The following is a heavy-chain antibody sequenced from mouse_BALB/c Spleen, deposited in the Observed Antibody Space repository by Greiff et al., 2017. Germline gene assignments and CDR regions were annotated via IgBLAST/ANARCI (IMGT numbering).Heavy chain of an antibody. V-gene: IGHV5-12-2*01. J-gene: IGHJ2*01. CDR2: ISNGGGST. Sequence: VQLKQSGGGLVQPGGSLKLSCAASGFTFSSYTMSWVRQTPEKRLEWVAYISNGGGSTYYPDTVKGRFTISRDNAKNTLYLQMSSLKSEDTAMYYCARQGGDYFDYWGQGTTLTVSS. CDR1: GFTFSSYT. CDR3: ARQGGDYFDY.